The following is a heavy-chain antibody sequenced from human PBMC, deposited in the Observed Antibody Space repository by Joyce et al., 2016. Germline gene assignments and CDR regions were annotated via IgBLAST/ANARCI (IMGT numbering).Heavy chain of an antibody. V-gene: IGHV3-33*01. CDR1: GFTFSSHG. Sequence: QAQLVESGGGTVQPGTSLRLSCEASGFTFSSHGMHWFRQVPGKGLEWVAGIWYDGSRRYYVDSVKGRFIISRDDSKNTLYLQMNRLRVEDTALYYCARDDCSTFCYALWGQGTLVTVSS. CDR2: IWYDGSRR. D-gene: IGHD2-2*01. J-gene: IGHJ4*02. CDR3: ARDDCSTFCYAL.